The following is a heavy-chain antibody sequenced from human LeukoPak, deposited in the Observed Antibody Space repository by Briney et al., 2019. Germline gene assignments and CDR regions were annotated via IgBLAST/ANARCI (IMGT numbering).Heavy chain of an antibody. CDR3: ANYWELNAFDI. D-gene: IGHD1-26*01. Sequence: PSETLSLTCAVYGGSFSGYYWSWIRQPPGKGLEWIGEINHSGSTNYNPSLKSRVTISVDTSKNQFSLKLSSVTAADTAVYYCANYWELNAFDIWGQGTMVTVSS. V-gene: IGHV4-34*01. CDR1: GGSFSGYY. CDR2: INHSGST. J-gene: IGHJ3*02.